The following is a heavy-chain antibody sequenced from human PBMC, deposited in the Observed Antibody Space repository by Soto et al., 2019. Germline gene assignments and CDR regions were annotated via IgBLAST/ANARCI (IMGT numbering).Heavy chain of an antibody. CDR2: ISYDGSNK. CDR3: AKDRGSSWSALDY. J-gene: IGHJ4*02. Sequence: TGGSLRLSCAASGFTFSSYGMHWVRQAPGKGLGWVAVISYDGSNKYYADSVKGRFTISRDNSKNTLYLQMNSLRAEDTAVYYCAKDRGSSWSALDYWGQGTLVTVSS. V-gene: IGHV3-30*18. D-gene: IGHD6-13*01. CDR1: GFTFSSYG.